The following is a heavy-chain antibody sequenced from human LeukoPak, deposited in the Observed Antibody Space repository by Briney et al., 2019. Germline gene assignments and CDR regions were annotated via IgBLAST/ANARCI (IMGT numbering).Heavy chain of an antibody. CDR3: ARDWGYCSGGSCPNFDY. CDR1: GGTFSSYA. CDR2: IIPILGIA. V-gene: IGHV1-69*04. J-gene: IGHJ4*02. Sequence: SVKVSCKASGGTFSSYAISWVRQAPGQGLEWMGRIIPILGIANYAQKFQGRVTITADKSTSTAYMELRSLRSDDTAVYYCARDWGYCSGGSCPNFDYWGQGTLVTVSS. D-gene: IGHD2-15*01.